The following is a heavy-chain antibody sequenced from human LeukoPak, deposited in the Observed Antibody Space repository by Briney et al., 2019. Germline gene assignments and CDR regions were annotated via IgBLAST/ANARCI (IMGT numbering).Heavy chain of an antibody. J-gene: IGHJ4*02. Sequence: SQTLSLTCTVSGGSISSGGYYWSWIRQHPGKGLEWIGYIYYSGSTYYNPSLKSRVTISVDASKNQFSLKLSSVTAADTAVYYCASFSRITVTTFVDYWGQGTLVTVSS. CDR1: GGSISSGGYY. D-gene: IGHD4-17*01. CDR3: ASFSRITVTTFVDY. CDR2: IYYSGST. V-gene: IGHV4-31*03.